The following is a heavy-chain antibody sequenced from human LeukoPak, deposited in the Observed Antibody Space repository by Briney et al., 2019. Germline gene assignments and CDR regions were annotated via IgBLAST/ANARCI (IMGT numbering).Heavy chain of an antibody. J-gene: IGHJ5*02. V-gene: IGHV1-2*02. D-gene: IGHD6-13*01. CDR2: INPNSGGT. CDR1: GYTFTGYY. CDR3: ARDGSKKVSNWFDP. Sequence: ASVKVSCKASGYTFTGYYIHWVRQAPGQGLEWMGWINPNSGGTNYAQKFQGRVTMTRDTSISTAYMELSRLRSDDTAVYYCARDGSKKVSNWFDPWGQGTLVTVSS.